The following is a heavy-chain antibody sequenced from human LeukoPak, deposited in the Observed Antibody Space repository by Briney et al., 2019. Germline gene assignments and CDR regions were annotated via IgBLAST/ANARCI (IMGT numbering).Heavy chain of an antibody. V-gene: IGHV1-24*01. Sequence: ASVKVSCKVSGYSLTELSMHWVRQAPGKGLEWMAAFDLEYGETIYSQKLQGRITMTEDTSTDTAYMELSSLRSEDTAVYYCATSVFRELIKSVPKNWGQGTLVTVSS. J-gene: IGHJ4*02. CDR1: GYSLTELS. D-gene: IGHD1-26*01. CDR3: ATSVFRELIKSVPKN. CDR2: FDLEYGET.